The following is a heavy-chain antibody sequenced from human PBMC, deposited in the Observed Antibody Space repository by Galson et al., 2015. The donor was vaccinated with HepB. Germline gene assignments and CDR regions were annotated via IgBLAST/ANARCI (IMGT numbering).Heavy chain of an antibody. CDR3: ARASIPRGAWFDP. D-gene: IGHD3-10*01. CDR2: FHGTGGA. J-gene: IGHJ5*02. Sequence: VSGASISAYYWTWVRQPAGKGLEWLGRFHGTGGANYNPSLKSRLNMSIDTSNNHFSLTLTSVTAADTAVYFCARASIPRGAWFDPWGQGALVIVSS. CDR1: GASISAYY. V-gene: IGHV4-4*07.